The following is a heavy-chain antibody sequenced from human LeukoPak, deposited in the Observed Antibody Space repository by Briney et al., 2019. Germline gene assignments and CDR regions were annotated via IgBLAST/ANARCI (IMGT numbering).Heavy chain of an antibody. V-gene: IGHV3-23*01. CDR3: AKNFRIGYSAHFDY. D-gene: IGHD2-21*01. J-gene: IGHJ4*02. CDR1: GFTFRSHA. Sequence: GGSLRLSCVGSGFTFRSHAMSWVRQAPEKGLEFVSGIYENGGTTYYADSVKGRFSISRDNSKNTLYLQMDSLRGEDTAVYYCAKNFRIGYSAHFDYWGQGALVTVSS. CDR2: IYENGGTT.